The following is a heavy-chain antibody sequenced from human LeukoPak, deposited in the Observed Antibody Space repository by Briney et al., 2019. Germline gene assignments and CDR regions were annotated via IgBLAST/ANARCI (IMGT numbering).Heavy chain of an antibody. V-gene: IGHV5-51*01. CDR1: GYSFTSYW. CDR2: IYPGDSDT. D-gene: IGHD1-26*01. Sequence: GASLKISCKGSGYSFTSYWIGWVRQMPGKGLEWMGIIYPGDSDTRYSPSLQGQVTISADTSISTAYLQWSSLKASDTAMYYCARHWGADPGELGYWGQGTLVTVSA. CDR3: ARHWGADPGELGY. J-gene: IGHJ4*02.